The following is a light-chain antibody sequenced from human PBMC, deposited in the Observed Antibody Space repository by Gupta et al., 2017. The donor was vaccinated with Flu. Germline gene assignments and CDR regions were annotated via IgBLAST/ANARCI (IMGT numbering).Light chain of an antibody. J-gene: IGKJ1*01. CDR3: QQYSTSPVT. CDR1: QSVSSSY. CDR2: GAS. Sequence: GTLSLSPGERATLSCRASQSVSSSYIAWYQQKPGQAPRLLLYGASSRATGIPDRFSGSGSGTDFTLTISRLEPEDFAVYYCQQYSTSPVTFGQGTKVEIK. V-gene: IGKV3-20*01.